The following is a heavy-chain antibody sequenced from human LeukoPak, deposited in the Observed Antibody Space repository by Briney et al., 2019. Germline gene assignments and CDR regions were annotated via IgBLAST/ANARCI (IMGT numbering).Heavy chain of an antibody. V-gene: IGHV1-69*05. CDR1: GGTFSSYA. Sequence: SVKVSCKASGGTFSSYAISWVRQAPGQGLEWMGRIIPIFGTANYAQKFQGRVTITTDESTSTAYMELSSLRSEDTAVYHCARVQYNWNDAWFDPWGQGTLVTVSS. J-gene: IGHJ5*02. CDR2: IIPIFGTA. CDR3: ARVQYNWNDAWFDP. D-gene: IGHD1-20*01.